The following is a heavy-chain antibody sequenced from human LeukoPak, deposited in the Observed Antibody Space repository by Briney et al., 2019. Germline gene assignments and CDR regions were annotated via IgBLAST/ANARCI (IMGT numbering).Heavy chain of an antibody. CDR2: ISAYNGNT. D-gene: IGHD3-3*01. J-gene: IGHJ4*02. CDR3: ARAVSGYYFDY. V-gene: IGHV1-18*01. CDR1: GYTFTNYG. Sequence: GASVKVSCKASGYTFTNYGISWVRQAPGQGLEWMGWISAYNGNTNYAQKLQGRVTMTTDTSTSTAYMELRSLRSDDTAVYYRARAVSGYYFDYWGQGTLVTVSS.